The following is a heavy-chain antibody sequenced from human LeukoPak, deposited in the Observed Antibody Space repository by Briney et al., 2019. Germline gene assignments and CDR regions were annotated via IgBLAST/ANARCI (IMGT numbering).Heavy chain of an antibody. V-gene: IGHV5-10-1*01. Sequence: GESLQISCQGSGYSFTSYRISWVRQMPGKGLEWMGRIDPSDSYTNYSPSFQGHVTISADKSISTAYLQWSSLKASDTAMYYCAISYYTITDYWGQGTLVTVSS. J-gene: IGHJ4*02. CDR1: GYSFTSYR. D-gene: IGHD5-24*01. CDR3: AISYYTITDY. CDR2: IDPSDSYT.